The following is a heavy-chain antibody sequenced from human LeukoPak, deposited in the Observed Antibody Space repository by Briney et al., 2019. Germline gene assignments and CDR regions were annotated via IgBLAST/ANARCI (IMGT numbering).Heavy chain of an antibody. CDR3: AKDGHCYGSGSYISY. V-gene: IGHV3-23*01. CDR1: GFTFSSYA. D-gene: IGHD3-10*01. Sequence: GGSLRLSCAASGFTFSSYAMSWVRQAPGKGLEWVSAISGSGGSTYYADSVKGRFTISRDNSKNTLYLQMNSLRAEDTAVYYCAKDGHCYGSGSYISYWGQGTLVTVSS. J-gene: IGHJ4*02. CDR2: ISGSGGST.